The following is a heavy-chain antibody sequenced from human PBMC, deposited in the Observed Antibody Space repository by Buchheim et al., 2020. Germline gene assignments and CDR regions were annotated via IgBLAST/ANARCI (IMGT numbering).Heavy chain of an antibody. CDR2: SYYSGIT. CDR1: GGSDSSXSYY. J-gene: IGHJ5*02. Sequence: QVQLQESGPGLVKPSETLSLSCTVSGGSDSSXSYYWNWIRQPPGKGLEWIGYSYYSGITNYNPHLKSRXTITLNPSNNQISLNLSSVTAAETAVYYCARSCSGGSCYNWFDPWGQGTL. D-gene: IGHD2-15*01. V-gene: IGHV4-61*01. CDR3: ARSCSGGSCYNWFDP.